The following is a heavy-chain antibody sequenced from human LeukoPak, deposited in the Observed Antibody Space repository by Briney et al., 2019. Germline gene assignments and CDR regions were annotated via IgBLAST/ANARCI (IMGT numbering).Heavy chain of an antibody. D-gene: IGHD2/OR15-2a*01. Sequence: GGSLRLSCAASGFTVSSQYMSWVRQGPGKGLEWVSSITSSGRYIYYADSVKGRFTISRDNSENSLYLQMDSLTAEDTAVYYCTRKGSQWDFLVDYWGQGTRVAVSP. CDR3: TRKGSQWDFLVDY. CDR2: ITSSGRYI. V-gene: IGHV3-21*01. CDR1: GFTVSSQY. J-gene: IGHJ4*02.